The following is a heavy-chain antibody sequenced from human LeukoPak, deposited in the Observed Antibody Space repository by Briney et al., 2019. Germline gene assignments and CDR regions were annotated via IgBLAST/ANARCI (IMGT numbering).Heavy chain of an antibody. Sequence: GASVKVSCKASGYTFTSYDINWVRQAPGQRLEWMGWINAGNGNTKYSQKFQGRVTITRDTSASTAYMELSSLRSEDTAVYYCARRKTVVPFDYWGQGTLVTVSS. CDR1: GYTFTSYD. CDR2: INAGNGNT. J-gene: IGHJ4*02. V-gene: IGHV1-3*01. D-gene: IGHD4-23*01. CDR3: ARRKTVVPFDY.